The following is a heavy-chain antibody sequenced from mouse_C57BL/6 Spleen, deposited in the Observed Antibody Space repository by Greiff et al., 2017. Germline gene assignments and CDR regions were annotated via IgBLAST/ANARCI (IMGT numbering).Heavy chain of an antibody. V-gene: IGHV5-16*01. CDR1: GFTFSDYY. Sequence: EVKLVESEGGLVQPGSSMKLSCTASGFTFSDYYMAWVRQVPEKGLEWVANINYDGSSTYYLDSLKSRFIISRDNAKNILYLQMSSLKSEDTATYYCARTGTRIIFDYWGQGTTLTVSS. CDR3: ARTGTRIIFDY. J-gene: IGHJ2*01. D-gene: IGHD4-1*01. CDR2: INYDGSST.